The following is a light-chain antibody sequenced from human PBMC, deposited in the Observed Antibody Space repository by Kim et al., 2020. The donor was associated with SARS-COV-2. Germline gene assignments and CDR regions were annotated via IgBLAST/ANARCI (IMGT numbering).Light chain of an antibody. CDR3: QEVNSYPGTA. J-gene: IGKJ5*01. Sequence: GGDRVGMTRGAGQGISGALAWCQGRPGEAPRLLIYAASSLQSGVRARFGGRGSGTGFTVAIGSRQPEDFATYCCQEVNSYPGTAFGQGTGLEVK. V-gene: IGKV1-12*01. CDR2: AAS. CDR1: QGISGA.